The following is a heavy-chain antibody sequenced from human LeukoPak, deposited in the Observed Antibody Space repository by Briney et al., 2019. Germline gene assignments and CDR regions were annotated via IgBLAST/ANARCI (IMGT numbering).Heavy chain of an antibody. D-gene: IGHD6-19*01. J-gene: IGHJ3*02. V-gene: IGHV3-66*02. CDR2: IYSGGST. Sequence: GGSLRLSCAASGFTVSSNYMSWVRQAPGKGLEWVSVIYSGGSTYYADSVKGRFTISRDNSKNTLYLQMNSLRAEDTAVYYCARDRQGYSSGWYAAFDIWGQGTMVTVPS. CDR1: GFTVSSNY. CDR3: ARDRQGYSSGWYAAFDI.